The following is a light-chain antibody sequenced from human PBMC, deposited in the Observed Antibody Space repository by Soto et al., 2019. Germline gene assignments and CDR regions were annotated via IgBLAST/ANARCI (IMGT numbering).Light chain of an antibody. CDR3: ATWDDSLNVWL. CDR1: TSNIGSNP. J-gene: IGLJ3*02. Sequence: QSVLTQPPSASAPPGQRVTISCSGSTSNIGSNPVNWYQQLPGTAPKLLMYSNTQRPSGVPDRFSGSESGTSASLAISALQSEDESTYYCATWDDSLNVWLFGGGTKVTVL. CDR2: SNT. V-gene: IGLV1-44*01.